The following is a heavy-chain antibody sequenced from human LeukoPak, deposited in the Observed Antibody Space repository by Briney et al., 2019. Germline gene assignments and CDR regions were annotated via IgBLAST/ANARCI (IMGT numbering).Heavy chain of an antibody. CDR3: ARGRSSGYYSSIDY. Sequence: PGGSLRLSCAASGFTFSNYWVHWVRQAPGKGLVWVSRINRDGSTTNYADSVKGRFTISRDNSKNTLYLQMNSLRAEDTAVYYCARGRSSGYYSSIDYWGQGTLVTVSS. CDR1: GFTFSNYW. CDR2: INRDGSTT. V-gene: IGHV3-74*01. D-gene: IGHD3-22*01. J-gene: IGHJ4*02.